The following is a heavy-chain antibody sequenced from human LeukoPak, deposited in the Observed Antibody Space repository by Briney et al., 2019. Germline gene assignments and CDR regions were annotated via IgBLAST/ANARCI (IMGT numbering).Heavy chain of an antibody. J-gene: IGHJ6*03. V-gene: IGHV4-39*01. Sequence: SETLSLTCTVSGGSISSSSYYWGWIRQPPGKGLEWIGSIYYSGSPYYNPSLKSRVTISVDTSKKQFSLKLSSVTAADTAVYYCARGKLVSSSWSHYYYYYYMDVWGKGTTVTVSS. CDR2: IYYSGSP. CDR1: GGSISSSSYY. D-gene: IGHD6-13*01. CDR3: ARGKLVSSSWSHYYYYYYMDV.